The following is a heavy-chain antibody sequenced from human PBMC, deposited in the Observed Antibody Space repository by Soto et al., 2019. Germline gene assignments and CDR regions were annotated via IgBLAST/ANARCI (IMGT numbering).Heavy chain of an antibody. V-gene: IGHV3-9*01. J-gene: IGHJ4*02. CDR1: GFTFDGYA. Sequence: EVQLVESGGGLVQPGRSLRLSCAASGFTFDGYAMHWVHQAPGKGLEWVSGISSNSRHIGYGDTVQGRFTISRGNAKNSLYLQMNSLTPEDTALYYCAREGSGYERGFDYWGQGTLVTVSS. CDR3: AREGSGYERGFDY. CDR2: ISSNSRHI. D-gene: IGHD5-12*01.